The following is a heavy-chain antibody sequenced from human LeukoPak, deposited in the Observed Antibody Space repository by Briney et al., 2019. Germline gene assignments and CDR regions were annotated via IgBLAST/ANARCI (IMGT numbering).Heavy chain of an antibody. D-gene: IGHD3-3*01. CDR2: IYYSGST. V-gene: IGHV4-39*01. CDR1: GGSISSSGYY. J-gene: IGHJ3*02. CDR3: ARRSELRITIFGVVGGAFDI. Sequence: SETLSLTCTVSGGSISSSGYYWGWIRQPPGKGLEWIGSIYYSGSTYYNPSLKSRVTISVDTSKNQFSLKLSSVTAADTAVYYCARRSELRITIFGVVGGAFDIWGQGTMVTVSS.